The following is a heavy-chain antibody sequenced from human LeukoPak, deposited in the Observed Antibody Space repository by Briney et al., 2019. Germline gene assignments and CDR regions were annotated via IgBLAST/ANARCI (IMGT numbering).Heavy chain of an antibody. D-gene: IGHD3-16*01. CDR3: ARGAALGGNLRAYYFDY. J-gene: IGHJ4*02. Sequence: GGSLRLSCAASGFTFSSYEMTWVRQAPGKGLEWLSYISSSGSTMDYADSVKGRFTISRDNAKNSLYLQRNSLTAEDTAVYYCARGAALGGNLRAYYFDYWGQGTLVTVSS. CDR2: ISSSGSTM. V-gene: IGHV3-48*03. CDR1: GFTFSSYE.